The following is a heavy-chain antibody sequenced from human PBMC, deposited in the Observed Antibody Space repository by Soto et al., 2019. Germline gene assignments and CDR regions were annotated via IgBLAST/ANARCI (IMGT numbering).Heavy chain of an antibody. Sequence: EVQLLESGGGLVQPGGSLRLSCAASGFTFSSYAMSWVCQAPGKGLEWVSAISGSGGSTYYADSVKGRFTISRDNSKNTLYLQMNSLRAEDTAVYYCAKDWWGYSGYDHSPFDYWGQGTLVTVSS. D-gene: IGHD5-12*01. CDR1: GFTFSSYA. V-gene: IGHV3-23*01. CDR3: AKDWWGYSGYDHSPFDY. CDR2: ISGSGGST. J-gene: IGHJ4*02.